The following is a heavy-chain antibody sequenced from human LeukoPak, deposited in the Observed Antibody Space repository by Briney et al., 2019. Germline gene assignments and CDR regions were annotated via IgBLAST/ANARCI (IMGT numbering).Heavy chain of an antibody. CDR2: IHHSGRT. CDR1: DYSISSGFH. Sequence: SETLSLTCAVSDYSISSGFHWGWIRQPPGKGLEWIATIHHSGRTYYNPSLKSRVTISVDTSKNQFSLRLRSVAAADTAVYYCASLLLIAAGYDYWGQGTLVTVSS. D-gene: IGHD6-13*01. CDR3: ASLLLIAAGYDY. V-gene: IGHV4-38-2*01. J-gene: IGHJ4*02.